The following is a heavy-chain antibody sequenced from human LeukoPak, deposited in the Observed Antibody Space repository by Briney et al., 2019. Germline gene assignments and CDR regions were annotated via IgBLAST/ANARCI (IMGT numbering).Heavy chain of an antibody. V-gene: IGHV4-59*01. CDR1: GGSISSYY. CDR3: ARDNGDYEYSY. Sequence: SETLSLICTVSGGSISSYYWSWIRQPPGKGLEWIGYIYYSGSTNYNPSLKSRVTISVDTSKNQFSLKLSSVTAADTAVYYCARDNGDYEYSYWGQGTLVTVSS. D-gene: IGHD4-17*01. CDR2: IYYSGST. J-gene: IGHJ4*02.